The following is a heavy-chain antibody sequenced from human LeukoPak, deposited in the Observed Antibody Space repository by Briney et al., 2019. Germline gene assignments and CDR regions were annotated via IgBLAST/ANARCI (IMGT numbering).Heavy chain of an antibody. D-gene: IGHD1-26*01. CDR1: GGPISSHY. CDR2: IYYSGDT. J-gene: IGHJ6*02. CDR3: ARGGYSGSYLLYYYYYGMDV. Sequence: MSSETLSLTCTISGGPISSHYWNWIRQPPGKGLEWIGDIYYSGDTNYNPSLKSRVTISIDTSKSQFSLKLTSLTAADTAVYYCARGGYSGSYLLYYYYYGMDVWAKGPRSPSP. V-gene: IGHV4-59*11.